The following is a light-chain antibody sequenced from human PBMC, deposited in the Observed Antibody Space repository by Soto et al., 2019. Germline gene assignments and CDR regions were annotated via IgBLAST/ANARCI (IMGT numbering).Light chain of an antibody. CDR2: DAS. V-gene: IGKV1-5*01. CDR1: QDISSW. J-gene: IGKJ1*01. Sequence: DIQMTQSPATLSASVGDRVSITCRASQDISSWLAWYQQKPGKAPKLLIYDASTLESGVPSRFTGRGSGTEFTLTISSLQPEDFATYYCQQYKSYSRMFGQGTKVDIK. CDR3: QQYKSYSRM.